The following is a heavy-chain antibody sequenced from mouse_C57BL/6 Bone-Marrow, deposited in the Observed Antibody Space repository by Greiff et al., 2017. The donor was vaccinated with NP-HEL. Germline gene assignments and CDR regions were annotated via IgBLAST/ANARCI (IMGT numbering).Heavy chain of an antibody. CDR3: ARRKGDGYSFAY. D-gene: IGHD2-3*01. Sequence: VQLQQSGNELVKPGASVKISCKASGYAFSSSWMNWVKQRPGKGLEWIGRIYPGDGDTNYNGKFKGKATLTADKSSSTAYMQLSSLTSEDSAVYFCARRKGDGYSFAYWGQGTLVTVSA. CDR1: GYAFSSSW. CDR2: IYPGDGDT. V-gene: IGHV1-82*01. J-gene: IGHJ3*01.